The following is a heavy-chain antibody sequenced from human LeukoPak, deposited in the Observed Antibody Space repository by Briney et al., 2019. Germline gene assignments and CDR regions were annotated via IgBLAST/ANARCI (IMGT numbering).Heavy chain of an antibody. Sequence: PSETLSLTCAVYGGSFSGYYWSWIRQPPGKGLEWIGEINHSGSTNYNPSLKSRVTISVDTSENQFSLKLSSVTAADTAVYYCARAYYYDSSGAHDAFDIWGQGTMVTVSS. J-gene: IGHJ3*02. CDR2: INHSGST. CDR1: GGSFSGYY. D-gene: IGHD3-22*01. V-gene: IGHV4-34*01. CDR3: ARAYYYDSSGAHDAFDI.